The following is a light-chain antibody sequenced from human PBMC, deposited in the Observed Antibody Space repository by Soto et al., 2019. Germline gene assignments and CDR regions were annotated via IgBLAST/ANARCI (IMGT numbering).Light chain of an antibody. CDR3: QQYKNWPPLT. V-gene: IGKV3-15*01. CDR2: GAF. CDR1: QSVSYN. J-gene: IGKJ4*01. Sequence: EIVMTQSPATLSVSPGETATLSCRASQSVSYNLAWYQQKPGQGPRLLIYGAFTRATGIPARFSGGGSGTEFTLTISSLQSEDFAVYYCQQYKNWPPLTFGGGTKVEIK.